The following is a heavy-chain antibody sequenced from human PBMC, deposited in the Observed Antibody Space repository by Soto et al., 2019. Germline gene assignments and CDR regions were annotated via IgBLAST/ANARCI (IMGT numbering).Heavy chain of an antibody. CDR1: GYTFTSYY. Sequence: ASVNVSCKASGYTFTSYYMHWVRQAPGQGLEWMGIINPSGGSTSYAQKFQGRVTMTRDTPTSTVYMELSSLRSEDTAVYYCARDPETTWPDNWFDPWGQGTLVTVSS. J-gene: IGHJ5*02. D-gene: IGHD1-1*01. CDR2: INPSGGST. V-gene: IGHV1-46*01. CDR3: ARDPETTWPDNWFDP.